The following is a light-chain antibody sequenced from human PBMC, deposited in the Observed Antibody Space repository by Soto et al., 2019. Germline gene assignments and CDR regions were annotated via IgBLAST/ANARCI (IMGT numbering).Light chain of an antibody. CDR3: SSYAGSNILYV. Sequence: LTQPPSAAGSPGQSVTISCTGTSSDVGGYNYVSWYQQHPGKAPKLMIYEVSKRPSGVPDRFSGSKSGNTASLTVSGLQAEDEADYYCSSYAGSNILYVFGTGTKVTVL. J-gene: IGLJ1*01. CDR1: SSDVGGYNY. CDR2: EVS. V-gene: IGLV2-8*01.